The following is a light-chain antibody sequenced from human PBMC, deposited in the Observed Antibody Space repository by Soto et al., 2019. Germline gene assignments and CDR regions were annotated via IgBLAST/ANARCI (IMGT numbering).Light chain of an antibody. CDR1: QSISRW. V-gene: IGKV1-5*01. Sequence: DIQMTQSPSTLSASVGDRVTISCRASQSISRWLAWHQQKPGKAPKLLIFDASSLESGVTSRFSGSGSGTEFTLTISSLQPDDFETYYCQQYKTYYPKFGKGAKVDI. CDR2: DAS. J-gene: IGKJ1*01. CDR3: QQYKTYYPK.